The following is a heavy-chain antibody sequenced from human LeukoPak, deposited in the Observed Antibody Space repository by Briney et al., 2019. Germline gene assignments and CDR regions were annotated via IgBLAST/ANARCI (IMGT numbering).Heavy chain of an antibody. J-gene: IGHJ4*02. V-gene: IGHV4-4*02. CDR2: IYHSGST. CDR1: GGSISSSNW. Sequence: PSGTLSLTCAVSGGSISSSNWWSWVRQPPGKGLEWIGEIYHSGSTNYNPSLKSRVTISVDKSKNQFSLKMSSVTAADTAVYYCARDANYGSGSYLFDYWGQGTLVTVSS. D-gene: IGHD3-10*01. CDR3: ARDANYGSGSYLFDY.